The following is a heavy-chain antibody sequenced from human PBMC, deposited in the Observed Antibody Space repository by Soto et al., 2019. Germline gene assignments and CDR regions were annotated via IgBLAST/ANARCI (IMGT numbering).Heavy chain of an antibody. V-gene: IGHV4-30-4*01. J-gene: IGHJ6*02. CDR2: IYYSGST. Sequence: QVQLQESGPGLVKPSQTLSLTCTVSGGSISSGDYYWSWIRQPPGKGLEWIGYIYYSGSTYYNPSLKSRVTISVDTSKNQFSLKLSSVTAADTAVYYCARDTGTIIHYYYGMDVWGQGTTVTVSS. CDR1: GGSISSGDYY. D-gene: IGHD1-7*01. CDR3: ARDTGTIIHYYYGMDV.